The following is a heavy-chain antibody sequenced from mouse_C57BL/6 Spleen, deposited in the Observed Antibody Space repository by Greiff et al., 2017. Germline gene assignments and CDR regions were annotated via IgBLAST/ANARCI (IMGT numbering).Heavy chain of an antibody. CDR3: ARSDYGYFDF. V-gene: IGHV1-80*01. CDR1: GYAFTSYW. CDR2: IYPGDGAT. Sequence: QVQLQQSGAELVKPGASVSISCKASGYAFTSYWMNWVQQRPGKGLEWIGQIYPGDGATNYNGKFKGKATLTEDKSSSTAYMQLSSLTSEDSAVYFCARSDYGYFDFWGKGTTLTVSS. D-gene: IGHD2-4*01. J-gene: IGHJ2*01.